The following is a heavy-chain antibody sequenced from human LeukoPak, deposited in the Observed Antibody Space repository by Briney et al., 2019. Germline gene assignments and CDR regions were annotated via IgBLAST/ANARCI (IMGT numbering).Heavy chain of an antibody. CDR2: MNPNSGNT. J-gene: IGHJ4*02. V-gene: IGHV1-8*01. CDR1: GYTFTSYD. CDR3: ARVDRYCSSTTCYAPNGY. D-gene: IGHD2-2*01. Sequence: ASVKVSCKASGYTFTSYDINWVRQATGQGLEWMGWMNPNSGNTGYAQKFQGRVTMTRDTSISTAYMGVNSLRSEDTAVYYCARVDRYCSSTTCYAPNGYWGQGTLVTVSS.